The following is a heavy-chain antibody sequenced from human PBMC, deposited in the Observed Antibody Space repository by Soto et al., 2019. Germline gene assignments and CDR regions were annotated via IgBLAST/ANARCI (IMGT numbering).Heavy chain of an antibody. D-gene: IGHD2-21*01. CDR1: GAALNSGNYY. Sequence: KASETLSLTCIVSGAALNSGNYYWSWIRQVPGKGLEWIGHIYVTGAVDYNPSLRDRITISQDTSERQFSLNLRLVTAADTAVYYCERIRIATNKYKWFDPWGQGTLVTVYS. V-gene: IGHV4-31*03. CDR2: IYVTGAV. CDR3: ERIRIATNKYKWFDP. J-gene: IGHJ5*02.